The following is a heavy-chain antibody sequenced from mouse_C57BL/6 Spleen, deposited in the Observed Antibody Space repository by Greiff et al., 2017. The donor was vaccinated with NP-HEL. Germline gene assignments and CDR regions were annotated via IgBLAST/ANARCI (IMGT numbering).Heavy chain of an antibody. D-gene: IGHD1-1*01. CDR3: AINYYGSSYAGNYFDY. V-gene: IGHV1-69*01. J-gene: IGHJ2*01. CDR1: GYTFTSYW. Sequence: VQLQQSGAELVMPGASVKLSCKASGYTFTSYWMHWVKQRPGQGLEWIGEIDPSDSYTNYNQKFKGKSTLTVDKSSSTAYMQLSSLTSEDSAVYYCAINYYGSSYAGNYFDYWGQGTTLTVSS. CDR2: IDPSDSYT.